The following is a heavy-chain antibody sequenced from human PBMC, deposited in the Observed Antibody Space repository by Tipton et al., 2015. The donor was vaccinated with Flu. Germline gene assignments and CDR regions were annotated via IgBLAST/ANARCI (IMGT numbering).Heavy chain of an antibody. CDR3: AKVLTQYSSGWYWSPPGFDFAFDI. CDR2: ISWNSGSI. V-gene: IGHV3-9*01. CDR1: GFTFDDYA. Sequence: SLRLSCAASGFTFDDYAMHWVRQAPGKGLEWVSGISWNSGSIGYADSVKGRFTISRDNAKNSLYLQMNSLRAEDTALYYCAKVLTQYSSGWYWSPPGFDFAFDIWGQGTMVTVSS. J-gene: IGHJ3*02. D-gene: IGHD6-19*01.